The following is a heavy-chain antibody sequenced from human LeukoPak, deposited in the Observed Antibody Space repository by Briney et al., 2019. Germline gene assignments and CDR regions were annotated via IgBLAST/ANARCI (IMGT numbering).Heavy chain of an antibody. V-gene: IGHV3-21*01. J-gene: IGHJ6*02. CDR2: ISSSSSYI. D-gene: IGHD3-3*01. CDR3: ARDRATYYSYYDFWSGYYTLYYYGMDV. Sequence: GGSLRLSCAASGFTFNIYAMTWVRQAPGKGLEWVSSISSSSSYIYYADSVKGRFTISRDNAKNSLYLQMNSLRAEDTAVYYCARDRATYYSYYDFWSGYYTLYYYGMDVWGQGTMVTVSS. CDR1: GFTFNIYA.